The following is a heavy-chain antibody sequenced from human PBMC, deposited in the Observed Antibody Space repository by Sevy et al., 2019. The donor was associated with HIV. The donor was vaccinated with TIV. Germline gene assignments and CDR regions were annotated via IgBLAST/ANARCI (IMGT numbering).Heavy chain of an antibody. D-gene: IGHD2-21*02. J-gene: IGHJ4*02. CDR2: INPSGGYT. CDR1: GYTFSNFD. Sequence: ASVKVSCKASGYTFSNFDIHWVRQAPGQGLESMGLINPSGGYTNYAQSLQGRVTMTRDTSATTVYMELRSLRSEDTAVYYCARRLSCGGACYYFDSWGQGTLVTVSS. CDR3: ARRLSCGGACYYFDS. V-gene: IGHV1-46*04.